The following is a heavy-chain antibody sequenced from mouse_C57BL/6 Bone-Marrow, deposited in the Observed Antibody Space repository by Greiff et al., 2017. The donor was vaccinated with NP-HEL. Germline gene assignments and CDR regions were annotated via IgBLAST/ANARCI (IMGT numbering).Heavy chain of an antibody. CDR3: ARDTTVVAPPYAMDY. J-gene: IGHJ4*01. Sequence: VQLQQPGAELVKPGASVKLSCKASGYTFTSYWMHWVKQRPGQGLEWIGMIHPNSGSTNYNEKFKSKATLTVDKSSSTAYMQLSSLTSEDSAVYYCARDTTVVAPPYAMDYWGQGTSVTVSS. D-gene: IGHD1-1*01. CDR1: GYTFTSYW. V-gene: IGHV1-64*01. CDR2: IHPNSGST.